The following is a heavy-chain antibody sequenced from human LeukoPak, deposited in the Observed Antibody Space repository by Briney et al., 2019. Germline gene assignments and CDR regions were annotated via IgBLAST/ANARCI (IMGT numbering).Heavy chain of an antibody. J-gene: IGHJ6*03. V-gene: IGHV3-53*01. D-gene: IGHD6-13*01. CDR3: ARAYSSSWYPLYYYYYMDV. CDR2: IYTGGGR. Sequence: PGGSLRLSCAASGFTVSSYYMNWVRQAPGKELEWVSVIYTGGGRYHADSVRGRFTISRDTSKNMVFLQMNSLRVEDTAVYYCARAYSSSWYPLYYYYYMDVWGKGTTVTISS. CDR1: GFTVSSYY.